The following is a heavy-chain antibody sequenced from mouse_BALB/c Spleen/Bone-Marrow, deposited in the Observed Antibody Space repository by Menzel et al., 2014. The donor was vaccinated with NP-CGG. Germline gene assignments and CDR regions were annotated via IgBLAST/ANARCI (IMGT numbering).Heavy chain of an antibody. CDR1: GFDFSRYW. J-gene: IGHJ2*01. CDR3: ARLGNYGYHDN. Sequence: EVKLVESGGGLVQPGGSLNLARVASGFDFSRYWMSWARQAPGKGQEWIGEINPGSNTINYSPSLKDKFIISRDNAKNTLYLQMSKVRSEDTALYYCARLGNYGYHDNWGQGTTLTVSS. CDR2: INPGSNTI. V-gene: IGHV4-2*02. D-gene: IGHD1-2*01.